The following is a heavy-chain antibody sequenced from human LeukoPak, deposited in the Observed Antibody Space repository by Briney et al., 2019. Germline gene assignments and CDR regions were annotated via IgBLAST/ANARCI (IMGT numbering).Heavy chain of an antibody. CDR1: GGSISSYC. Sequence: SETLSLTCTVSGGSISSYCWSWIRQPPGKGLEWIGYIYYSGSTNYNPSLKSRVTISVDTSKNQFSLKLSSVTAADTAVYYCARHTSSSRYWYFDLWGRGTLVTVSS. D-gene: IGHD6-13*01. CDR2: IYYSGST. J-gene: IGHJ2*01. V-gene: IGHV4-59*08. CDR3: ARHTSSSRYWYFDL.